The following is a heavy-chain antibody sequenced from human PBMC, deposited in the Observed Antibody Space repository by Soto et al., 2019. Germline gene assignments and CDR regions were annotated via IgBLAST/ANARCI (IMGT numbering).Heavy chain of an antibody. D-gene: IGHD3-3*01. CDR1: GYTFTSYD. V-gene: IGHV1-8*01. CDR3: ARASARITIFGVVIKPPDY. CDR2: MNPNSGNT. Sequence: ASVKVSCKASGYTFTSYDINWVRQATGQGLEWMGWMNPNSGNTGYAQKFQGRVTMTRNTSISTAYMELSSLRSEDTAVYYCARASARITIFGVVIKPPDYWGQGTLVTVSS. J-gene: IGHJ4*02.